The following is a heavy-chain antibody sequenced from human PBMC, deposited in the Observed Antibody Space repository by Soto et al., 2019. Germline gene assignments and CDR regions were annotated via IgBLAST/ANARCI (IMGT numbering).Heavy chain of an antibody. J-gene: IGHJ4*02. Sequence: PGGSLRLSCAASGFTFSSYDMHWVRQATGKGLEWVPAIGTAGDPYYPGSVKGRFTISRENAKNSLYLQMSSLRAGDTAVYYCAREGVAAAGTRYFDYWGQGTLVTVSS. CDR3: AREGVAAAGTRYFDY. D-gene: IGHD6-13*01. CDR1: GFTFSSYD. V-gene: IGHV3-13*05. CDR2: IGTAGDP.